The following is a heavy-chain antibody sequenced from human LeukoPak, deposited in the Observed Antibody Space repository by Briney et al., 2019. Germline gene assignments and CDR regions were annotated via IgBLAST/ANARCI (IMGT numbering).Heavy chain of an antibody. CDR1: GGSISSSSYY. D-gene: IGHD6-25*01. J-gene: IGHJ4*02. CDR3: ARPGVYSSDDDY. V-gene: IGHV4-39*01. Sequence: SETLSLTCTVSGGSISSSSYYWGWIRQPPGKGLEWIGSIYYSGSTYYNPSLKSRVTISVDTSKNQLSLKLSSVTAADTAVYYCARPGVYSSDDDYWGQGTLVTVSS. CDR2: IYYSGST.